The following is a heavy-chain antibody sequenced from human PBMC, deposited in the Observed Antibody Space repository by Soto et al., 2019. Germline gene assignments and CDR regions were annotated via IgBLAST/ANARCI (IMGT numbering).Heavy chain of an antibody. CDR2: INNDGSST. CDR3: ARDFSP. CDR1: GFTLSSYW. V-gene: IGHV3-74*01. Sequence: PGGSLRLSCAASGFTLSSYWMHWVRQSPGKGLEWVSHINNDGSSTTYADSVKGRFTISRDNAKNTLYLQMNNLKVEETAVYYCARDFSPWGQGTLVTVSS. D-gene: IGHD3-3*01. J-gene: IGHJ5*02.